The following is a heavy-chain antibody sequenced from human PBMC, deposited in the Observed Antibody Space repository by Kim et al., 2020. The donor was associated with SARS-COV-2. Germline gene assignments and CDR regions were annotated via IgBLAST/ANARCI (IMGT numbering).Heavy chain of an antibody. CDR2: ST. V-gene: IGHV3-53*01. J-gene: IGHJ4*02. D-gene: IGHD4-17*01. Sequence: STHTPDPGNGRFTNSRDESKNPRYLQMNSLRADDTAVYYCARAYGDYYFDYWGQGTLVTVSS. CDR3: ARAYGDYYFDY.